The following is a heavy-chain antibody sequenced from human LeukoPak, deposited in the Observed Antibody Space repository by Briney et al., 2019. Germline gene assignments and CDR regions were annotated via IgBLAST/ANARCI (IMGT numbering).Heavy chain of an antibody. CDR3: ARDQGGYCNSGSCLSHFDY. Sequence: GASVKVSCKASGYTFNGYYMHWVRQAPGQGLEWMGWINPNTGGTNYAQKFQGRVTMTRDTSISTVYMELSRLRSDDTAVYYCARDQGGYCNSGSCLSHFDYWGQGTLVTVSS. J-gene: IGHJ4*02. CDR1: GYTFNGYY. V-gene: IGHV1-2*02. D-gene: IGHD2-15*01. CDR2: INPNTGGT.